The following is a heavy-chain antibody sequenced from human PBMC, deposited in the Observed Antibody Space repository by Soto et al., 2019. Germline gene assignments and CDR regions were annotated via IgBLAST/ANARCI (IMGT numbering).Heavy chain of an antibody. J-gene: IGHJ4*02. Sequence: PGGSLRLACAASGFTFSNAWMSWVRQAPGKGLEWVGRIKSKTDGGTTDYAAPVKGRFTISRDDSKNTLYLQMNSLKTEDTAVYYCTTEYCSSTSCYHAFDYWGQGTLVTVSS. CDR1: GFTFSNAW. CDR2: IKSKTDGGTT. CDR3: TTEYCSSTSCYHAFDY. D-gene: IGHD2-2*01. V-gene: IGHV3-15*01.